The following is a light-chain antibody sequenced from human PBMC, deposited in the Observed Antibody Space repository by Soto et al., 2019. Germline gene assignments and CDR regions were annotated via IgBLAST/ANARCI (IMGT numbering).Light chain of an antibody. J-gene: IGLJ1*01. CDR2: EVV. Sequence: SVLTPPPSASASPGQSVTISCTGTKNDIGVYDFVSWYQHHPGKAPRLIIYEVVQRPSGVPDRFSGSKSGNTASLTVSGLQAADEADYFCKSYAGSNTYVFGSGTKVTVL. CDR1: KNDIGVYDF. V-gene: IGLV2-8*01. CDR3: KSYAGSNTYV.